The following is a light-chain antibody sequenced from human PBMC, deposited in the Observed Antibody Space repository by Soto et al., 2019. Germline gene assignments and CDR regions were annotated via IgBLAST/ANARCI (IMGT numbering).Light chain of an antibody. CDR2: GAS. Sequence: EIVLTQSPGTLSFSPGERATLSCRSSQSVSSSYLAWYQQKPGQAPRLPIYGASSRATGIPDRFSGSGSGTDFTLTISRLEPEDFAVYYCQQYGSSRGTFGQGTTGDIK. V-gene: IGKV3-20*01. CDR3: QQYGSSRGT. J-gene: IGKJ1*01. CDR1: QSVSSSY.